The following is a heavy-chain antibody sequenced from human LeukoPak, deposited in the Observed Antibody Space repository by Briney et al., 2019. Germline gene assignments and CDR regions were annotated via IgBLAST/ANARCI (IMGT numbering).Heavy chain of an antibody. CDR3: ARAYFYGSGSYYSFDY. Sequence: SETLSLTCTVSGGSISSYYWSWIRQPPGKGLEWIGYIYYSGSTNYNPSLKSRVTISVDTSKNQFSLKLSSVTAADTAVYYCARAYFYGSGSYYSFDYWGQGTPVTVSS. CDR1: GGSISSYY. V-gene: IGHV4-59*01. CDR2: IYYSGST. D-gene: IGHD3-10*01. J-gene: IGHJ4*02.